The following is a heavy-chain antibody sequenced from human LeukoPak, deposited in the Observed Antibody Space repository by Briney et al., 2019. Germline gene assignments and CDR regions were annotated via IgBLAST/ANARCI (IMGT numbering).Heavy chain of an antibody. CDR3: ARVPYCSGGSCERYYYYMDV. Sequence: PGGSLRLSCATSGFIFSNYAVNWVRQAPGKGLEWVSSISSSSSYIYYADSVKGRFTISRDNAKNSLYLQMNSLRAEDTAVYYCARVPYCSGGSCERYYYYMDVWGKGTTVTISS. CDR1: GFIFSNYA. CDR2: ISSSSSYI. V-gene: IGHV3-21*01. J-gene: IGHJ6*03. D-gene: IGHD2-15*01.